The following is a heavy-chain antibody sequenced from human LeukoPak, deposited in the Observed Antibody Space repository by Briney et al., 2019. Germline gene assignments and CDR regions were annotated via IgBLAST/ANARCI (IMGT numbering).Heavy chain of an antibody. J-gene: IGHJ4*02. CDR3: ARSRGRPTD. CDR2: ISHSGST. Sequence: SETLSLTCAVYGGSFSGYYWSWIRQPPGKGLEWIGEISHSGSTNYNPSLKSRVTISVDTSKNQFSLKLSSVTAADTAVYYCARSRGRPTDWGQGTLVTVSS. D-gene: IGHD1-1*01. V-gene: IGHV4-34*01. CDR1: GGSFSGYY.